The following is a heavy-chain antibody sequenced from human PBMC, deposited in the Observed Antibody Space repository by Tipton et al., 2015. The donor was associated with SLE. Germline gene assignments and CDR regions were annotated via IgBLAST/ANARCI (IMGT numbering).Heavy chain of an antibody. CDR3: ARGGAFDY. CDR2: INPAGGTT. J-gene: IGHJ4*02. D-gene: IGHD3-16*01. CDR1: GYTFTSSF. V-gene: IGHV1-46*01. Sequence: QLVQSGAEVKKPGASVKVSCKASGYTFTSSFIHWVRQASGQGLEWMGIINPAGGTTIYAQKFQGRVTVTSDTSTSTVYMDLSSLRSEDTAVYYCARGGAFDYWGQGTLVTVSS.